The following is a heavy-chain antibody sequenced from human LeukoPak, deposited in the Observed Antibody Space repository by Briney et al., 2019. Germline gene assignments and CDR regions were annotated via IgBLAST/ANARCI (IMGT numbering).Heavy chain of an antibody. J-gene: IGHJ6*03. D-gene: IGHD6-6*01. CDR2: MNPNSGNT. V-gene: IGHV1-8*03. CDR3: ARAHLVIAARPEDYYYYYMDV. Sequence: ASVKVSCKASGYTFTSYDINWVRQANGQGLEWMGWMNPNSGNTGYAQKFQGRVTITRNTSISTAYMELSSLRSEDTAVYYCARAHLVIAARPEDYYYYYMDVWGKGTTVTVSS. CDR1: GYTFTSYD.